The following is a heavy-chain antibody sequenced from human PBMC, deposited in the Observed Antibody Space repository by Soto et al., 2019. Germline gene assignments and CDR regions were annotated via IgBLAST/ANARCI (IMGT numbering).Heavy chain of an antibody. D-gene: IGHD1-7*01. Sequence: EVQLVESGGGLVQPGGSLRLSCAASGFTFSSYSMNWVRQAPWKGLEWVSYISSSSSTIYYADSVKGRFTISRDNAKNSLYLQMNSLRDEDTAVYYCASNWNYGYYFDYWGQGTLVTVSS. J-gene: IGHJ4*02. CDR3: ASNWNYGYYFDY. V-gene: IGHV3-48*02. CDR1: GFTFSSYS. CDR2: ISSSSSTI.